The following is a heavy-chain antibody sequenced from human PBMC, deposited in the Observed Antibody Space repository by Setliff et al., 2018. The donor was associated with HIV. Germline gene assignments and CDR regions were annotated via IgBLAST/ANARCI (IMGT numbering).Heavy chain of an antibody. CDR3: ARVAGIQLWLQENYFDY. D-gene: IGHD5-18*01. CDR2: INAGNGDT. J-gene: IGHJ4*02. Sequence: EASVKVSCKASGYTFTSYAIHWVRQAPGQRLEWMGWINAGNGDTKYSQKFQGRVTITRDTSASTAYMEMRGLRSEDTAVYYCARVAGIQLWLQENYFDYWGQGTLVTVSS. CDR1: GYTFTSYA. V-gene: IGHV1-3*01.